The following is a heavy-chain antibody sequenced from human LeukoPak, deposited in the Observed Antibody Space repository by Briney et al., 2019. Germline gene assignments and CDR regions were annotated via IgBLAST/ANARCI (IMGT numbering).Heavy chain of an antibody. J-gene: IGHJ4*02. CDR1: GFSLTTNGVG. Sequence: SGPTLVKPTQTLTLTCTFSGFSLTTNGVGVGWIRQPPGKALEGLALIYWDDEKRYSPSLRTRLTITKDTSKSQVVLTLTNMDPLDTATYYCAHLYFYNSGGYSRAFDYWGQGTLVTVSS. D-gene: IGHD3-22*01. CDR3: AHLYFYNSGGYSRAFDY. V-gene: IGHV2-5*02. CDR2: IYWDDEK.